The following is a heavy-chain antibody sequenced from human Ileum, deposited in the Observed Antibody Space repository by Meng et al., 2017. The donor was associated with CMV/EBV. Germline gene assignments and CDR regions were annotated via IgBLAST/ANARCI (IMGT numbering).Heavy chain of an antibody. CDR3: AKGRGASYDILTGYYSHDY. J-gene: IGHJ4*02. D-gene: IGHD3-9*01. CDR1: TLSGDG. Sequence: TLSGDGMHWVRQAPGKGLEWVAVISFDGSKYYYADTVKGRFTISRDNSKNTLYLQMNSLRTEDTAVYYCAKGRGASYDILTGYYSHDYWGQGRLVTVSS. V-gene: IGHV3-30*18. CDR2: ISFDGSKY.